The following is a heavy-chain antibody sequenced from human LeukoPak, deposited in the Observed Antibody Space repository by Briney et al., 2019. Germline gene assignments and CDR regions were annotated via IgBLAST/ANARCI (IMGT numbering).Heavy chain of an antibody. D-gene: IGHD5-12*01. V-gene: IGHV3-7*05. CDR3: GRGPGYRSDY. CDR2: INRDGSEK. J-gene: IGHJ4*02. CDR1: GLTLNTYW. Sequence: PGGSLSLLCAPSGLTLNTYWMTWVRQARGREREWVANINRDGSEKNYVDTVRGRFTISRDNTKNSLYLQMNSLTVEDTAVYYCGRGPGYRSDYWGQGTLVTVSS.